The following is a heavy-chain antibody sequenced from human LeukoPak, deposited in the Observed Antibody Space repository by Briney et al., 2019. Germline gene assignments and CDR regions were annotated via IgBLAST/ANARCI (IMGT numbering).Heavy chain of an antibody. V-gene: IGHV3-15*01. CDR1: GFTFSNAW. CDR3: TTVAQGGNDY. J-gene: IGHJ4*02. D-gene: IGHD1-26*01. Sequence: KSGGSLRLSCAASGFTFSNAWMSWVRQAPGKGLEWVVRIKSKTDGGTTDYAAPVKGRFTISRDDSKSTLYLQMNSLKTEDTAVYYCTTVAQGGNDYWGQGTLVTVSS. CDR2: IKSKTDGGTT.